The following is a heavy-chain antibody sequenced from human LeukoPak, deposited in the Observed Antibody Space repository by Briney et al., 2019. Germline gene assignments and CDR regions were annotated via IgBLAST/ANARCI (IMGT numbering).Heavy chain of an antibody. D-gene: IGHD3-22*01. CDR1: GDSISSDYY. Sequence: PSETLSLTCTVSGDSISSDYYWGWIRQPPGKGLEWIGSAYHGGSPHYNPSLRSRVTILVDTSENQLSLELSSVPAADTAVYYCARALYYFETSGYTFDYWRQGSLVTVSS. CDR2: AYHGGSP. J-gene: IGHJ4*02. CDR3: ARALYYFETSGYTFDY. V-gene: IGHV4-38-2*02.